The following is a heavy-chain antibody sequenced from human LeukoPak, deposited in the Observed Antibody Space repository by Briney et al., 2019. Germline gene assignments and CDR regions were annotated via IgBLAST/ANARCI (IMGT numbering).Heavy chain of an antibody. V-gene: IGHV4-59*11. CDR2: IYYSGST. Sequence: PSETLSLTCTVSGGSISSHYWSWIRQPPGKGLGWIGYIYYSGSTNYNPSLKSRVTISVDTSKNQFSLKLSSVTAADTAVYYCARARVGGFLEWLPRYYYYMDVWGKGTTVTVSS. CDR1: GGSISSHY. D-gene: IGHD3-3*01. J-gene: IGHJ6*03. CDR3: ARARVGGFLEWLPRYYYYMDV.